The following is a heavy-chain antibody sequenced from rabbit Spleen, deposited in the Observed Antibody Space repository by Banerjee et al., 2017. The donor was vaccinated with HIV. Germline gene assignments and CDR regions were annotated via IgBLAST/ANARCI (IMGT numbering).Heavy chain of an antibody. J-gene: IGHJ4*01. CDR2: IDSGSSGFT. Sequence: QSLEESGGDLVRPGASLTLTCTASGVSFSSSSYICWVRQAPGKGLEWIACIDSGSSGFTYFATWAKGRFTCSKTSSTTVTLQMTRLTAADTATYFCARDLVAAIGWNFNLWGQGTLVTVS. CDR1: GVSFSSSSY. V-gene: IGHV1S40*01. D-gene: IGHD5-1*01. CDR3: ARDLVAAIGWNFNL.